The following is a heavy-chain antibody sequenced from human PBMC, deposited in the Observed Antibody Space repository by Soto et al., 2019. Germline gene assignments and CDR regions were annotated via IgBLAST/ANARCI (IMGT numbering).Heavy chain of an antibody. CDR3: AKGRTVVTTMDV. J-gene: IGHJ6*02. CDR2: ISGSGGST. CDR1: GFTFSSYA. D-gene: IGHD4-4*01. V-gene: IGHV3-23*01. Sequence: EVQLLESGGGLVQPGGSLRLSCAASGFTFSSYAMSWVRQAPGKGLEWVSAISGSGGSTYYADSVKGRFTISRDNSKNTLHLQMNSLRAEDTAVYYCAKGRTVVTTMDVWGQGTTVTVSS.